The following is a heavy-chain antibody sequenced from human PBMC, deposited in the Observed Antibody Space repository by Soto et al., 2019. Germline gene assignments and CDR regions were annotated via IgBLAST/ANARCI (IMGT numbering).Heavy chain of an antibody. D-gene: IGHD3-9*01. CDR2: INDRGSI. V-gene: IGHV4-34*01. J-gene: IGHJ2*01. Sequence: QVQLQQWGAGPLRPLETLSLTCGVSGGSFSGYYWAWIRQSPGTGLEWIGEINDRGSINYNPSLKSRVSISVDTSKNHYSLNLRSVTAADTAVYYCARESHDILTGPPWVWYFDHWGRGTLVTVSS. CDR1: GGSFSGYY. CDR3: ARESHDILTGPPWVWYFDH.